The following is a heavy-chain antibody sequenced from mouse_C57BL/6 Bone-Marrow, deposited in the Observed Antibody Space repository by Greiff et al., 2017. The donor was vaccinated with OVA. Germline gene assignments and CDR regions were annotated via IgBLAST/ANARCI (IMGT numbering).Heavy chain of an antibody. CDR2: INPNNGGT. J-gene: IGHJ4*01. CDR3: ARHPLDSSGYYAMDY. D-gene: IGHD3-2*02. V-gene: IGHV1-18*01. CDR1: GYTFTDYN. Sequence: EVQLQQSGPELVKPGASVKITCKASGYTFTDYNMDWVKQSHGKSLEWIGDINPNNGGTNYNQKFKGKATLTVDKSSSTAYMELRSLTSEDTAVYYCARHPLDSSGYYAMDYWGQGTSVTVSS.